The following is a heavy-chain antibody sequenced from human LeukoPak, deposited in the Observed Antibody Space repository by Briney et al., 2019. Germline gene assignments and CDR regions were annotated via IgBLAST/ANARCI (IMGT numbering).Heavy chain of an antibody. V-gene: IGHV3-7*01. CDR2: INKDGSGK. CDR3: ARDPSLSGDHLDC. J-gene: IGHJ4*02. D-gene: IGHD3-10*01. Sequence: GGSLRLSCAASAFTFSNYWMNWVRQAPGKGLEWVANINKDGSGKYYVDSVKGRFTISRDNAKNSLYLQMNSLRAEDTAVYYCARDPSLSGDHLDCWGQGTLVTVSS. CDR1: AFTFSNYW.